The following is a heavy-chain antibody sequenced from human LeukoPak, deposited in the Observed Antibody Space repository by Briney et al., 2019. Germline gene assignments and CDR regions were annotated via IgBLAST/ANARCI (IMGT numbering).Heavy chain of an antibody. Sequence: GGSLRLSCVASEFDFFSYGMQWVRQAPGKGLVWVSRIFSDGTTTSYADSVKGRFTISRDNAKNTLYLQMNSLRAEDTAVYYCARELPREVTLDCWGQGTLVTVSP. CDR1: EFDFFSYG. CDR2: IFSDGTTT. CDR3: ARELPREVTLDC. J-gene: IGHJ4*01. D-gene: IGHD2-21*02. V-gene: IGHV3-74*01.